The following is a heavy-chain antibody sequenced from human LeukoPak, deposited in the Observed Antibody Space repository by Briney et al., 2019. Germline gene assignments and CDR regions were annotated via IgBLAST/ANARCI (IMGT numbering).Heavy chain of an antibody. CDR3: ARVAGTYCSSTSCYNDYYYMDV. J-gene: IGHJ6*03. Sequence: SETLSLTCTVSGGSISSYYWSWIRQPRGKGLEWIGYIYYSGSTNYNPSLKSRVTISVDKSKNQFSLKLSSVTAADTAVYYCARVAGTYCSSTSCYNDYYYMDVWGKGTTVTVSS. D-gene: IGHD2-2*02. CDR2: IYYSGST. CDR1: GGSISSYY. V-gene: IGHV4-59*08.